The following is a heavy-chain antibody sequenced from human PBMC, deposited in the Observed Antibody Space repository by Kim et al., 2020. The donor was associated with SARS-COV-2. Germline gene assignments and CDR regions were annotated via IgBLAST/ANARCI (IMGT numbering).Heavy chain of an antibody. V-gene: IGHV1-69*13. Sequence: SVKVSCKASGGTFSSYAISWVRQAPGQGLEWMGGIIPIFGTANYAQKFQGRVTITADESTSTAYMELSSLRSEDTAVYYCARDLGPAWGMHASYVGNWFDPWGQGTLVTVSS. J-gene: IGHJ5*02. D-gene: IGHD3-16*01. CDR3: ARDLGPAWGMHASYVGNWFDP. CDR1: GGTFSSYA. CDR2: IIPIFGTA.